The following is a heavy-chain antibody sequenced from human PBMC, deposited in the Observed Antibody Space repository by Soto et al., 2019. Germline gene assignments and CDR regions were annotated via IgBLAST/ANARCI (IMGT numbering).Heavy chain of an antibody. CDR3: ARGGLGYDLNYYYGMDV. V-gene: IGHV3-33*01. CDR2: IWYDGSNK. J-gene: IGHJ6*02. CDR1: GFTFSSCG. Sequence: VQLVESGGGVVQPGRSLRLSCAASGFTFSSCGMHWVRQAPGKGLEWVAVIWYDGSNKYYADSVKGRFTISRDNSKNTLYLQMNSLRAEDTAVYYCARGGLGYDLNYYYGMDVWGQGTTVTVSS. D-gene: IGHD5-12*01.